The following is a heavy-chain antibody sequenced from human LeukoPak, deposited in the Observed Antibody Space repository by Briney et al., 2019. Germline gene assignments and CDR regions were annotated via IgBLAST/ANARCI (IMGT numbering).Heavy chain of an antibody. CDR3: ARPYCSSTSCSASFDY. Sequence: ASVKVSCKASGYTFTGYYMHWVRQAPGQGLEWMGIINPSGGSTSYTQKFQGRVTMTRDTSTSTVHMELSSLRSEDTAVYYCARPYCSSTSCSASFDYWGQGTLVTVSS. J-gene: IGHJ4*02. D-gene: IGHD2-2*01. V-gene: IGHV1-46*01. CDR1: GYTFTGYY. CDR2: INPSGGST.